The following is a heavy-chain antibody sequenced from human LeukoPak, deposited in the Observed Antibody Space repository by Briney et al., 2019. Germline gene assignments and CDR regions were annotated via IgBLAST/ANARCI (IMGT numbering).Heavy chain of an antibody. Sequence: ASVKVSCKASGYTFTSYYMHWVRQAPGQGLEWMGIIKPSGGSTSYAQKFQGRVTMTRDMSTSTVYMELSRLRSDDTAVYYCARELPSPNDHHYFDYWGQGTLVTVSS. V-gene: IGHV1-46*01. J-gene: IGHJ4*02. CDR3: ARELPSPNDHHYFDY. D-gene: IGHD1-1*01. CDR1: GYTFTSYY. CDR2: IKPSGGST.